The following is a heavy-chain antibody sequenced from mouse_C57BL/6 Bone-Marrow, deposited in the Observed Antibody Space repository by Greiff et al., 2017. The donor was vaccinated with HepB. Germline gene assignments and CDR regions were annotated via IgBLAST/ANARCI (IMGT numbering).Heavy chain of an antibody. CDR3: ARDRLGRYYYYAMDY. Sequence: EVKVEESGGGLVKPGGSLKLSCAASGFTFSSYAMSWVRQTPEKRLEWVATISDGGSYTYYPDNVKGRFTISRDNAKNNLYLQMSHLKSEDTAMYYCARDRLGRYYYYAMDYWGQGTSVTVSS. J-gene: IGHJ4*01. CDR1: GFTFSSYA. V-gene: IGHV5-4*01. CDR2: ISDGGSYT. D-gene: IGHD4-1*01.